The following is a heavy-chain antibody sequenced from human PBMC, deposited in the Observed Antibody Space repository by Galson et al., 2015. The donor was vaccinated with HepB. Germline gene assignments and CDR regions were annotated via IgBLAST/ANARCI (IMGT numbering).Heavy chain of an antibody. CDR3: ARSGFFAPDMTTVTTWTRRGVEAFDY. CDR1: GFTFSSYA. J-gene: IGHJ4*02. D-gene: IGHD4-11*01. V-gene: IGHV3-30-3*01. Sequence: LRLSCAASGFTFSSYAMHWVRQAPGKGLEWVAVISYDGSNKYYADSVKGRFTISRDNSKNTLYLQMNSLRAEDTAVYYCARSGFFAPDMTTVTTWTRRGVEAFDYWGQGTLVTVSS. CDR2: ISYDGSNK.